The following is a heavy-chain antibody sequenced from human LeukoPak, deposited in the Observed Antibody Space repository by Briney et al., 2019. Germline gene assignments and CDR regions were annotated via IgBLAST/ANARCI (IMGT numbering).Heavy chain of an antibody. Sequence: SETLSLTCAVYGGSFSDYYWSWIRQPPGKGLEWIGEIYHSGSTKYNPSLKSRVTMSVDTSKNQFSLKLSSVTAADTAVYYCARQGNTTSLFDCWGQGTLVTVSS. V-gene: IGHV4-34*01. CDR3: ARQGNTTSLFDC. CDR1: GGSFSDYY. D-gene: IGHD1-14*01. J-gene: IGHJ4*02. CDR2: IYHSGST.